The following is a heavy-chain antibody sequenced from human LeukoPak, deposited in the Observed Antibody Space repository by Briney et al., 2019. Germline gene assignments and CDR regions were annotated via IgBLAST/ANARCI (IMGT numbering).Heavy chain of an antibody. CDR3: ARETTTVTTLYYYYYGMDV. J-gene: IGHJ6*02. CDR1: GFTFSDYY. CDR2: ISSSGSTI. V-gene: IGHV3-11*01. Sequence: QTGGSLRLSCAASGFTFSDYYMSWIRQAPGKGLEWVSYISSSGSTIYYADSVKGRFTISRDNAKNSLYLQMNSLRAEDTAVYYCARETTTVTTLYYYYYGMDVWGQGTTVTVSS. D-gene: IGHD4-11*01.